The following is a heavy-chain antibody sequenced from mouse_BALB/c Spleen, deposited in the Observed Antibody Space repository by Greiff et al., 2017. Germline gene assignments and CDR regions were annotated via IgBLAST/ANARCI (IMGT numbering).Heavy chain of an antibody. CDR3: ARSRGEGYYFDY. D-gene: IGHD3-3*01. J-gene: IGHJ2*01. Sequence: EVKLVESGGGLVQPGGSRKLSCAASGFTFSSFGMHWVRQAPEKGLEWVAYISSGSSTIYYADTVKGRFTISRDNPKNTLFLQMTSLRSEDTAMYYCARSRGEGYYFDYWGQGTTLTVSS. CDR2: ISSGSSTI. V-gene: IGHV5-17*02. CDR1: GFTFSSFG.